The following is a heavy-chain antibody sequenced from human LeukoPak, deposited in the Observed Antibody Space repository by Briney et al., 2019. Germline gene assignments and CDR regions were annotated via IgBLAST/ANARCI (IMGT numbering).Heavy chain of an antibody. Sequence: PGGSLRLSCAASGFTFSSSGMNWVRQTPGKGLEWVSYISSSSSTIYYADSVKGRFTISRDNAKNSLYLQMNSLRDEDTAVYYCARERSGYSYGYGFDYWGQGTPVTVSS. V-gene: IGHV3-48*02. CDR3: ARERSGYSYGYGFDY. D-gene: IGHD5-18*01. CDR1: GFTFSSSG. CDR2: ISSSSSTI. J-gene: IGHJ4*02.